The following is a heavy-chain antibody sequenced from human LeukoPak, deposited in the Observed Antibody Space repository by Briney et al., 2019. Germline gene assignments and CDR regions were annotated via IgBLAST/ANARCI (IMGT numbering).Heavy chain of an antibody. CDR2: ISSRSSYI. Sequence: GGSLRLSCAASGFTFSSYNMKWVRQAPGKGLEWVSSISSRSSYIFYADSVKGRFTISRDNAKKSLYLQMNSLRAEDTAVYYCASGVNYFDYWGQGTRVTVSS. CDR1: GFTFSSYN. V-gene: IGHV3-21*01. CDR3: ASGVNYFDY. D-gene: IGHD3-3*01. J-gene: IGHJ4*02.